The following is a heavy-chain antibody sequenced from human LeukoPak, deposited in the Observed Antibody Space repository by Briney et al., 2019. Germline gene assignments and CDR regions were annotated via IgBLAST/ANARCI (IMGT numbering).Heavy chain of an antibody. V-gene: IGHV3-7*05. J-gene: IGHJ4*02. Sequence: GGSLRLSCAASGFAFSMYWMSWVRQAPGKGLEWVANIKQDGSEKNYVDSVKGRFTISRDNAKNSLYLQMNSLRGEDTAVYYCARRLGDFDYWGQGALVTVSS. D-gene: IGHD1-26*01. CDR1: GFAFSMYW. CDR3: ARRLGDFDY. CDR2: IKQDGSEK.